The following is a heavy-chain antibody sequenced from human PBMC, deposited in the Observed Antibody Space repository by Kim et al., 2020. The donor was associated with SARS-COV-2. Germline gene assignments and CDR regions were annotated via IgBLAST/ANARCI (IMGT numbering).Heavy chain of an antibody. CDR1: GFICSDYY. CDR2: SRSRPRSKNT. Sequence: GGSLRLSCTASGFICSDYYMDWVRQAPGKGLEWVGGSRSRPRSKNTEYAASVKGRFTISSNDSKHSVYLQMNSLNSEDTAVYPCAGRLADSTDFFYFDLWGRGTLVTVSS. J-gene: IGHJ2*01. D-gene: IGHD3-22*01. V-gene: IGHV3-72*01. CDR3: AGRLADSTDFFYFDL.